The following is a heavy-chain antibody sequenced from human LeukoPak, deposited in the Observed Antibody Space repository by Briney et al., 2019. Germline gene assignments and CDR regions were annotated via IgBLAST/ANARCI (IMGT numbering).Heavy chain of an antibody. J-gene: IGHJ4*02. CDR1: GGSISSTNW. CDR3: SRESGAFCPFGY. CDR2: ISLTGGT. Sequence: PSETLSLTCDVSGGSISSTNWWSWVRQPPGQGLEWIGEISLTGGTNYNPSLNGRVTMSLDKSRYQLSLKLTSVTAADTAIYYCSRESGAFCPFGYWGQGTLVIVPP. D-gene: IGHD1-26*01. V-gene: IGHV4-4*02.